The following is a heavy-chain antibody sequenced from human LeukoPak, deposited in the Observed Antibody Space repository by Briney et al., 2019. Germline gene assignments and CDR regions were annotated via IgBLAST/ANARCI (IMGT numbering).Heavy chain of an antibody. CDR2: TYYSGST. CDR3: ARGGGGNPGSFDY. D-gene: IGHD4-23*01. Sequence: SETLSLTCTVSGGSISSYYWSWIRQPPGKGLEWIGYTYYSGSTNYNPSLKSRVTISVDTSKNQFSLKLSSVTAADTAVYYCARGGGGNPGSFDYWGQGTLVTVSS. V-gene: IGHV4-59*01. CDR1: GGSISSYY. J-gene: IGHJ4*02.